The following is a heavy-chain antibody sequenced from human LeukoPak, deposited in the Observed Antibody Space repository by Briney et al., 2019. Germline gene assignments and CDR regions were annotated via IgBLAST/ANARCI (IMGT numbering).Heavy chain of an antibody. D-gene: IGHD2-2*01. J-gene: IGHJ4*02. Sequence: ASVKVSCKASGYTFTSYYMHWVRQAPGQGLEWMGWINPNSGGTNYAQKFQGRVTMTRDTSISTAYMELSRLRSDDTAVYYCARDSREVVPAAGDYWGQGTLVTVSS. V-gene: IGHV1-2*02. CDR3: ARDSREVVPAAGDY. CDR1: GYTFTSYY. CDR2: INPNSGGT.